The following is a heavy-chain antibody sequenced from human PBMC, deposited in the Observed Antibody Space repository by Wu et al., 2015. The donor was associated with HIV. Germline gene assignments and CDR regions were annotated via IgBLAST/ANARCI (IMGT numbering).Heavy chain of an antibody. J-gene: IGHJ3*02. D-gene: IGHD3-22*01. V-gene: IGHV1-2*02. Sequence: QVQLVQSGAEVKKPGASVKVSCRASGYTFSDYYINWVRQAPGQGLEWMGWMNPNSGGTNYAQKFQGRVTMTRDTSITTAYMELSRLRSDDTALYYCAREDYYDSDDAFDIWARGQWSPSLQ. CDR1: GYTFSDYY. CDR2: MNPNSGGT. CDR3: AREDYYDSDDAFDI.